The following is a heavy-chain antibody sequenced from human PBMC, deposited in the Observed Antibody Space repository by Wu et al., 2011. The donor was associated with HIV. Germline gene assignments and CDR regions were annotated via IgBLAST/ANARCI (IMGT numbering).Heavy chain of an antibody. V-gene: IGHV1-69*04. CDR2: IVPILGTS. J-gene: IGHJ5*02. D-gene: IGHD3-10*01. CDR1: GGTLTSFG. CDR3: ARDPLVRGLTWNLLHYFDT. Sequence: QVQLTQSGAEVKQPGSSVRVSCKASGGTLTSFGITWLRQVPGHGLEWVGRIVPILGTSTSAQKFQGRVTFSADKSTNIVYMDLSGLTSGDTAVYYCARDPLVRGLTWNLLHYFDTWGQGTLIIVSA.